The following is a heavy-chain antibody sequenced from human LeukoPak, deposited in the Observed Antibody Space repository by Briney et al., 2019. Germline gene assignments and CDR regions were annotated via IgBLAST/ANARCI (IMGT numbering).Heavy chain of an antibody. CDR1: GFTFDDYA. Sequence: PGRSLRLSCAASGFTFDDYAMHWVRQAPGKGLEWVSGISWNSGSISYADSVKGRFTISRDNAKNSLYLQMNSLRAEDTALYYCAKDLHRWAGFGDIPPPNVNYWGQGTLVTVSS. D-gene: IGHD3-10*01. CDR3: AKDLHRWAGFGDIPPPNVNY. V-gene: IGHV3-9*01. J-gene: IGHJ4*02. CDR2: ISWNSGSI.